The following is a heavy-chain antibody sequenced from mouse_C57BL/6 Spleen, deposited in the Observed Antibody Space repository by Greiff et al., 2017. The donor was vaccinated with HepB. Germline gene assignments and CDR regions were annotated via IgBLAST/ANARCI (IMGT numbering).Heavy chain of an antibody. J-gene: IGHJ4*01. CDR1: GFTFSDYG. CDR3: ARGYYGSSYENAMDY. D-gene: IGHD1-1*01. CDR2: ISSGSSTI. Sequence: EVQLVESGGGLVKPGGSLKLSCAASGFTFSDYGMHWVRQAPEKGLEWVAYISSGSSTIYYADTVKGRFTISRDNAKNTLFLQMTSLRSEDTAMYYCARGYYGSSYENAMDYWGQGTSVTVSS. V-gene: IGHV5-17*01.